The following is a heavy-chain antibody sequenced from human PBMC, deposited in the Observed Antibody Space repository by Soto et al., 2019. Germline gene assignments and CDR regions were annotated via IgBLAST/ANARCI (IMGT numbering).Heavy chain of an antibody. CDR2: IYWDEDK. V-gene: IGHV2-5*02. D-gene: IGHD2-15*01. CDR1: GFSLSTSGVG. J-gene: IGHJ6*02. CDR3: AHKGGRGAAMDV. Sequence: QITLKESGPTLVKPTQTLTLTCTFSGFSLSTSGVGVSWIRQPPGKALEWLALIYWDEDKRYSPFLKSRLTITKDTSTHEVVLTMTNMDPVDTGTYYCAHKGGRGAAMDVWGQGTTVTVSS.